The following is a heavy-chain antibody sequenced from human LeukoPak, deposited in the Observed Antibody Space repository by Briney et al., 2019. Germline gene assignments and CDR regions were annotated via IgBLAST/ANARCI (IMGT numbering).Heavy chain of an antibody. CDR2: INWNGGST. D-gene: IGHD3-22*01. V-gene: IGHV3-20*04. Sequence: SGGSLRLSCAASGFTFSDYYMSWIRQAPGKGLEWVSGINWNGGSTGYADSVKGRFTISRDNAKNSLYLQMNSLRAEDTALYYCARGSSGFDYWGQGTLVTVSS. J-gene: IGHJ4*02. CDR3: ARGSSGFDY. CDR1: GFTFSDYY.